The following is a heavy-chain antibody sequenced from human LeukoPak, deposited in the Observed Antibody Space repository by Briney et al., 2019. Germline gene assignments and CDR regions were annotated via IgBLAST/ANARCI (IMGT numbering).Heavy chain of an antibody. V-gene: IGHV3-66*01. J-gene: IGHJ4*02. CDR3: ATGHYSNRL. D-gene: IGHD4-11*01. CDR1: GVAVSDSY. Sequence: GGSLRLSCAVSGVAVSDSYLSWFRQAPGRGLEWVSVIYDTGDTFYADSVKDRFIISRDNSKSTLYLQMSSLRVEDTSVYYCATGHYSNRLGGQGTLVTVSS. CDR2: IYDTGDT.